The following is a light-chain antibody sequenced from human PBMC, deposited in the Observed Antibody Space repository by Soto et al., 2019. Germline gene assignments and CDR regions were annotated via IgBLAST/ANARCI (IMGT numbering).Light chain of an antibody. J-gene: IGKJ5*01. V-gene: IGKV1-33*01. CDR2: DAS. CDR1: QDISNY. CDR3: QQYDNLLIT. Sequence: DLQMTQSPSSLSASVGDRVTITCQASQDISNYLNWYQQKPVKAPKLLIYDASNLETGVPSRFSGSGSGTDFTFTISSLQPEDIATYYCQQYDNLLITFGQGTRLEIK.